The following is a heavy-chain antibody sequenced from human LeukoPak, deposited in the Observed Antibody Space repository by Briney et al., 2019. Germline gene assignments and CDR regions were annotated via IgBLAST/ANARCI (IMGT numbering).Heavy chain of an antibody. CDR1: GFTFSSYS. V-gene: IGHV3-21*01. Sequence: GGSLRLSCAASGFTFSSYSMNWVRQAPGKGLEWVSSISSSSSYIYYADSVKGRFTISRDNAKNSLYLQMNSLRAEDTAVYYCARDRSRRGYSYGLNYYYYYMDVWGKGTTVTISS. CDR3: ARDRSRRGYSYGLNYYYYYMDV. J-gene: IGHJ6*03. D-gene: IGHD5-18*01. CDR2: ISSSSSYI.